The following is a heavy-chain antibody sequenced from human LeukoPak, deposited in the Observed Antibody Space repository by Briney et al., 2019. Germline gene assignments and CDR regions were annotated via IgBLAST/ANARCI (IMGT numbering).Heavy chain of an antibody. J-gene: IGHJ4*02. CDR1: GYSFTSYW. V-gene: IGHV5-51*01. Sequence: GESLKISCKGSGYSFTSYWIGWVRQMPGKGLEWMGIIYPGDSDTRYSPSFQGQVTISADKSISTAYLQWSSLKASDTAMYYCARRAGNRRFPYYFDYWGQGTLVTVSS. CDR3: ARRAGNRRFPYYFDY. D-gene: IGHD6-13*01. CDR2: IYPGDSDT.